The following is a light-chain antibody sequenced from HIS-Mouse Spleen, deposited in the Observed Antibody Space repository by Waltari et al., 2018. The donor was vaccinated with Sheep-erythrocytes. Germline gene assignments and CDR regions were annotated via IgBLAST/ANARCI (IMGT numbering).Light chain of an antibody. CDR1: SSDVGGYNY. Sequence: QSALTQPASVSGSPVQSITISCTGTSSDVGGYNYVSWYQQHPGKAPKLMIYDVSTRPSGVSNRFSGSKSGNTASLTISGRQAEDEADYYCSSYTSSSTWVFGGGTKLTVL. J-gene: IGLJ3*02. V-gene: IGLV2-14*03. CDR3: SSYTSSSTWV. CDR2: DVS.